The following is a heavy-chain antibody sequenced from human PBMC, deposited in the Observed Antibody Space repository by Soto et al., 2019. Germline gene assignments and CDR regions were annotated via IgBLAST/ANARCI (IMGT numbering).Heavy chain of an antibody. Sequence: EVQLLESGGGLVQPGGSLRLSCAASGFTFSSYAMSWVRQAPGKGLEWVSAISGGGGNTYYADSVKGRFTISSDNSKNTLNLQMNSRRDEDTAVYYCAKALVARPYDYWGQGTLVTVSS. V-gene: IGHV3-23*01. CDR1: GFTFSSYA. CDR3: AKALVARPYDY. D-gene: IGHD6-6*01. J-gene: IGHJ4*02. CDR2: ISGGGGNT.